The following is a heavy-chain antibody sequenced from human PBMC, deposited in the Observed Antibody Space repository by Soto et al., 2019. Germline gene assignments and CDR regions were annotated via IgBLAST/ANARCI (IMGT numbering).Heavy chain of an antibody. J-gene: IGHJ6*02. CDR1: GFTFSNAW. CDR2: IKSKTDGGTT. D-gene: IGHD3-9*01. CDR3: TTNYDILTGPYYYYGMDV. Sequence: GGSLRLSCAASGFTFSNAWMNWVRQAPGKGLEWVGRIKSKTDGGTTDYAAPVKGRFTISRDDSKNTLYLQMNSLKTEDTAVYYCTTNYDILTGPYYYYGMDVWGQGTTVTVSS. V-gene: IGHV3-15*07.